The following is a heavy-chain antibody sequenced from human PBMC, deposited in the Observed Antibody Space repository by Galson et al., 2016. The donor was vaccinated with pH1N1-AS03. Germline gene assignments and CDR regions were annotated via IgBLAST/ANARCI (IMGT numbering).Heavy chain of an antibody. Sequence: SLRLSCAASGFTFSSYWLTWVRQAPGKGLEWVANIKGDGSEKYYADSVKGRFTISRDNAKNSLYLQMNSLRAEDTAVYYCTRDVALVSPAGMAYWGQGTLVTVSS. CDR2: IKGDGSEK. CDR3: TRDVALVSPAGMAY. V-gene: IGHV3-7*03. D-gene: IGHD2-8*01. J-gene: IGHJ4*02. CDR1: GFTFSSYW.